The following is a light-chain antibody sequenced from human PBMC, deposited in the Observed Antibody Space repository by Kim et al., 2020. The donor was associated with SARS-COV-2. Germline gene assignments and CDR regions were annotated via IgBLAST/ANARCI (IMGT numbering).Light chain of an antibody. V-gene: IGLV4-69*01. CDR3: QTWGTGIRV. J-gene: IGLJ3*02. CDR1: SGHSSYA. Sequence: ASVKLTCNLSSGHSSYAIAWHQQQREKGPRYLMKLNSDGSHSKGDGIPDRFSGSSSGAERYLTISSLQSEDEADYYCQTWGTGIRVFGGGTQLTVL. CDR2: LNSDGSH.